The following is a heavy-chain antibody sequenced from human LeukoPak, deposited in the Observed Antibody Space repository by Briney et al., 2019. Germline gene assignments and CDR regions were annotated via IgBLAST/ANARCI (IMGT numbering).Heavy chain of an antibody. CDR2: LYSSGST. J-gene: IGHJ6*02. V-gene: IGHV3-66*01. D-gene: IGHD5-12*01. Sequence: GGSLRLSCAASGFTVSTNYMSWVRQAPGKGLEWVSLLYSSGSTYYTDSVKGRFTSSRDSSKNTLYLQMNSLRADDTAVYYCAGRYKGCYYGMDVWGQGTPVTVSS. CDR1: GFTVSTNY. CDR3: AGRYKGCYYGMDV.